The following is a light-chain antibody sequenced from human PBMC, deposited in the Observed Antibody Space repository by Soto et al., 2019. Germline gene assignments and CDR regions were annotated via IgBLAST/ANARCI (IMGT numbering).Light chain of an antibody. CDR2: EVS. V-gene: IGLV2-23*02. CDR3: CSYAGSSIHVV. Sequence: SVLTQPASVSGSPGQSITISCTGTSSDVGSYNLVSWYQQHPGKAPKLMIYEVSKRPSGVSNRFSGSKSGNTASLTISGLQAEDEADYYCCSYAGSSIHVVFGGGTKLTVL. CDR1: SSDVGSYNL. J-gene: IGLJ2*01.